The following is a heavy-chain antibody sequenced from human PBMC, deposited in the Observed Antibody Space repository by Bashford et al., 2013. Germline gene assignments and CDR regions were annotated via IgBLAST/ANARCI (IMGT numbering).Heavy chain of an antibody. Sequence: ASVKVSCKASGYTFTSYGISWVRQAPGQGLEWMGWISAYNGNTNYAQKLQGRVTMTTDTSTSTAYMELRSLRSDDTAVYYCARGQYDVFTGHYQPFDHWGQGTLVTVSS. D-gene: IGHD3-9*01. J-gene: IGHJ4*01. V-gene: IGHV1-18*01. CDR3: ARGQYDVFTGHYQPFDH. CDR1: GYTFTSYG. CDR2: ISAYNGNT.